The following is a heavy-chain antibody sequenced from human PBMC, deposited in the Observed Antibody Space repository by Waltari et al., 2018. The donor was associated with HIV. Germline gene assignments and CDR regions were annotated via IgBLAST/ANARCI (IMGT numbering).Heavy chain of an antibody. CDR3: ARDLVVLRYFDWLSTYFDY. J-gene: IGHJ4*02. CDR1: GLHFSSYW. CDR2: IKSDGTIT. V-gene: IGHV3-74*01. D-gene: IGHD3-9*01. Sequence: EVQLVESGGGLVQPGGSLRLSCAASGLHFSSYWTHWVRPAPGKGLVWVSRIKSDGTITTYADSVKGRFTISRDNAKNTLFLQMNSLRAEDTAIYYCARDLVVLRYFDWLSTYFDYWGQGTLVTVSS.